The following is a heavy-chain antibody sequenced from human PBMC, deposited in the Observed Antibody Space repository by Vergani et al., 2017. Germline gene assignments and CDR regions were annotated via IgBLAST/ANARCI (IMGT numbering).Heavy chain of an antibody. D-gene: IGHD6-6*01. V-gene: IGHV4-4*07. J-gene: IGHJ4*02. CDR2: IYTSEST. CDR3: AREYSSSVGFLGY. Sequence: QVQLQESGPGLVKPSETLSLICIVSGVSISPYYWSWILQPAGKGLEWIGRIYTSESTNYNPSLKSRLTMSVDTSKNQFSLKLSYVTAADTAVYYCAREYSSSVGFLGYWGQGNLVTGSS. CDR1: GVSISPYY.